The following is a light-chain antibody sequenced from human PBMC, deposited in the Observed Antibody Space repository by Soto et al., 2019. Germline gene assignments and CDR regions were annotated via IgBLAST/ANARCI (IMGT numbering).Light chain of an antibody. CDR3: QSYDSSLSGSVV. Sequence: QSVLTQPPSVSGAPGQRVTISCTGSSSNIGAGYDVHGYQQLPGTAPKLLIYGNSNRPSGVPDRFSGSKSGTSASLAITGLQAEDEADYYCQSYDSSLSGSVVFGGGTKGTVL. CDR1: SSNIGAGYD. J-gene: IGLJ2*01. CDR2: GNS. V-gene: IGLV1-40*01.